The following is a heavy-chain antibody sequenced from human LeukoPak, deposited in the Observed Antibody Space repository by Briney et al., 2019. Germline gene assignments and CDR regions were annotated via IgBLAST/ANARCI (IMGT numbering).Heavy chain of an antibody. CDR1: GFTFSSYA. CDR3: ARALNRHIGAFEY. D-gene: IGHD4/OR15-4a*01. Sequence: GGSLRLSCAASGFTFSSYAMSWVRQAPGKGLEWVSAISGSGGSTYYADSVKGRFTISRDNSKNTLYLQMNSLRAEDTAVYYCARALNRHIGAFEYWGQGALVTVSS. CDR2: ISGSGGST. J-gene: IGHJ4*02. V-gene: IGHV3-23*01.